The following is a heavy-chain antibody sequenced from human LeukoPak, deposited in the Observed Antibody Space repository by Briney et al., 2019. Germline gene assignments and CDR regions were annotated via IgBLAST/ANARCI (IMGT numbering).Heavy chain of an antibody. CDR2: IYYTGST. CDR3: ARASVVTVGFDS. Sequence: SETLSLTCTVSGGSISSGDYYWSWTRQPPGKGLEWIGYIYYTGSTYYNPSLKSRVTISVDTSKNQFSLKLTSVTAADTAVYYCARASVVTVGFDSWGQGTLVTVSS. CDR1: GGSISSGDYY. D-gene: IGHD2-2*01. J-gene: IGHJ4*02. V-gene: IGHV4-30-4*01.